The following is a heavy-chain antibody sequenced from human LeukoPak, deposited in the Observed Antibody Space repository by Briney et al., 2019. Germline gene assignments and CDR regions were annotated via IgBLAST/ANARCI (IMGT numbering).Heavy chain of an antibody. J-gene: IGHJ4*02. CDR2: IESETDGGTT. Sequence: GGSLRLSCAASGFTFRNAWMTWVRQAPGKGLEWVGHIESETDGGTTDYATPVKDRFTISRDDSKNTLYLQMNSLKTEDTAVYHCATRGSSPDYWGQGTLVTVSS. CDR3: ATRGSSPDY. V-gene: IGHV3-15*04. CDR1: GFTFRNAW. D-gene: IGHD6-13*01.